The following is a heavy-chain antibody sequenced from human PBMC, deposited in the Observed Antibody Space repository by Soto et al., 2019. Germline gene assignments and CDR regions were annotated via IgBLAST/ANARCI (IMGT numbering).Heavy chain of an antibody. J-gene: IGHJ4*02. D-gene: IGHD6-19*01. CDR3: AREVEYSSGCIDY. CDR1: GGSISSGGYY. V-gene: IGHV4-31*03. CDR2: IYYSGST. Sequence: QVQLQESGPGLVKPSQTLSLTCTVSGGSISSGGYYWSWIRQHPGKGLEWIGYIYYSGSTYYNPSLKSRVTRAVDTSKNQCSLKLSSVTAADTAVYYCAREVEYSSGCIDYWGQGTLVTVSS.